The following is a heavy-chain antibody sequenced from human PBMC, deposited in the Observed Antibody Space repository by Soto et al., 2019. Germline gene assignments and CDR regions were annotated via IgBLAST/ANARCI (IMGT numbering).Heavy chain of an antibody. Sequence: GGSLRLSCAASGFTFSSYSMNWVRQAPGKGLEWVSSISSSSSYIYYADSVKGRFTISRDNAKNSLYLQMNSLRAEDTAVYYCAREGGEYTAMVTYYGMDVWGQGATVTVSS. J-gene: IGHJ6*02. CDR3: AREGGEYTAMVTYYGMDV. CDR1: GFTFSSYS. D-gene: IGHD5-18*01. CDR2: ISSSSSYI. V-gene: IGHV3-21*01.